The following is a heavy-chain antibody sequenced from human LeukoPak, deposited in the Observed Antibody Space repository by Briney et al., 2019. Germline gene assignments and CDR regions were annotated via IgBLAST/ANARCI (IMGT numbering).Heavy chain of an antibody. J-gene: IGHJ6*03. CDR2: ISGSGRST. V-gene: IGHV3-23*01. CDR1: GFTYSNYA. CDR3: AKVGWDIVVVPAYYYYYYMDV. D-gene: IGHD2-2*01. Sequence: GGSLRLSCTASGFTYSNYAMNWVRQAPGKGLEWVSVISGSGRSTYYADSVKGRFTISRDNSKNTLYLQMNSLRAEDTAVYYCAKVGWDIVVVPAYYYYYYMDVWGKGTTVTISS.